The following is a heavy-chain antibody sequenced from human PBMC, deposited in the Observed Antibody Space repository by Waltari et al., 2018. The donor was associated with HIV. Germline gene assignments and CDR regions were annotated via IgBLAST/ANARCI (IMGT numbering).Heavy chain of an antibody. Sequence: EVQLLESGGGLVQPGGSLRLSCAASGFTFSSYAMSWVRQAPGKGLQWVSSMSGSGSTTYSADSVKGRVTISRDNSENTLYLQINSLRAEDTAVYYCAKGAFDMVVVSALDSWGHGTLVTVSS. CDR2: MSGSGSTT. J-gene: IGHJ5*01. CDR1: GFTFSSYA. CDR3: AKGAFDMVVVSALDS. D-gene: IGHD2-21*01. V-gene: IGHV3-23*01.